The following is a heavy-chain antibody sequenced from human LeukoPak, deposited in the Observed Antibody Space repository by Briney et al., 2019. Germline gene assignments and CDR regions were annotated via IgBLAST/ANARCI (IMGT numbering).Heavy chain of an antibody. V-gene: IGHV3-66*01. CDR3: ARGPGGYHNT. D-gene: IGHD5-12*01. CDR2: IYSGGST. CDR1: EFSVGSNY. J-gene: IGHJ4*02. Sequence: GGSLRLSCAASEFSVGSNYMNWVRQAPGKGLEWVSLIYSGGSTYYADSVKGRFTISTDKSKNTLYLQMNSRRAEDTAVYYCARGPGGYHNTGGQGTLVTVSS.